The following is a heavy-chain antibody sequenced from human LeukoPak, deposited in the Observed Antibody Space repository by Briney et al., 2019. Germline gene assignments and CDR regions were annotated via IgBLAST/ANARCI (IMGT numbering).Heavy chain of an antibody. J-gene: IGHJ4*02. D-gene: IGHD2-15*01. CDR2: ISGSGGRT. Sequence: GGSLRLSCAASGFTFSSYAMSWVRQAPGKGLEWVSAISGSGGRTYYADSVEGRFTISRDNSKNTLYLQMNSLRAEDTAVYYCAKDRGCSGGSCYNFYWGQGTLVTVSS. V-gene: IGHV3-23*01. CDR1: GFTFSSYA. CDR3: AKDRGCSGGSCYNFY.